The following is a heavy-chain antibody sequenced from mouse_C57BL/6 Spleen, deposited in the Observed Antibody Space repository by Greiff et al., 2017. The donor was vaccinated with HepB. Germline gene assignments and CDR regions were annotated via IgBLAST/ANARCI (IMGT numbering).Heavy chain of an antibody. CDR3: AGAAQATSWFAY. Sequence: VQLQQPGAELVKPGASVKVSCKASGYTFTSYWMHWVKQRPGQGLEWIGRIHPSDSDTNYNQKFKGKATLTVDKSSSTAYMQLSSLTSEDSAVYYCAGAAQATSWFAYWGQGTLVTVSA. J-gene: IGHJ3*01. CDR1: GYTFTSYW. D-gene: IGHD3-2*02. V-gene: IGHV1-74*01. CDR2: IHPSDSDT.